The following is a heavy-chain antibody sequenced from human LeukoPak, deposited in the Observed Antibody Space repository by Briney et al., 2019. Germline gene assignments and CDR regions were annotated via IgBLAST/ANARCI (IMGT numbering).Heavy chain of an antibody. Sequence: ASVKASCKASGGTFSSYAISWVRQAPGQGLEWMGWISAYNGNTNYAQKLQGRVTMTTDTSTSTAYMELRSLRSDDTAVYYCARDLAAAGPDDFDYWGQGTLVTVSS. CDR2: ISAYNGNT. J-gene: IGHJ4*02. CDR1: GGTFSSYA. V-gene: IGHV1-18*01. CDR3: ARDLAAAGPDDFDY. D-gene: IGHD6-13*01.